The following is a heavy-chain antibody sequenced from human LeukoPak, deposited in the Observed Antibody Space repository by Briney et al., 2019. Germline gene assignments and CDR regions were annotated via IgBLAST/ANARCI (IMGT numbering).Heavy chain of an antibody. V-gene: IGHV4-4*07. CDR3: ARDRSSSYTRDWFDP. CDR1: GGSINGYY. Sequence: PSETLSLTCTVSGGSINGYYWSWIRQPAGKGLEWIGRIYNSESINYNPSLKSRVTISIDTSKNQFSLKLNSVTAADTAVYYCARDRSSSYTRDWFDPWGQGALVTVSS. J-gene: IGHJ5*02. CDR2: IYNSESI. D-gene: IGHD6-13*01.